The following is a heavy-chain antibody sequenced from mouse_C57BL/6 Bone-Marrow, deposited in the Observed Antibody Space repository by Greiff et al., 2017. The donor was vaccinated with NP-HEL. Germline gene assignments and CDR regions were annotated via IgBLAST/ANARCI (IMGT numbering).Heavy chain of an antibody. J-gene: IGHJ4*01. V-gene: IGHV1-54*01. CDR3: LLLRLYAMDY. Sequence: QVQLKQSGAELVRPGTSVKVSCKASGYAFTNYLIEWVKQRPGQGLGWIGVINPGSGGTNYNEKFKGKATLTADKSSSTAYMQLSSLTSEDSAVYFCLLLRLYAMDYWGQGTSVTVSS. D-gene: IGHD1-2*01. CDR1: GYAFTNYL. CDR2: INPGSGGT.